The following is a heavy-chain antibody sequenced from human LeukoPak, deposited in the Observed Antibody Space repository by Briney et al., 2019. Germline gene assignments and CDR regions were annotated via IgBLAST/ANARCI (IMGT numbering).Heavy chain of an antibody. J-gene: IGHJ4*02. Sequence: PGGSLRLSCAASGFTFSNYWMHWVRQAPGKGLVWVSHINSDGSSTTYADSVKGRFTISRDNAKNTLYLQMNSLRAEDTAVYYCARDLTDCTTTRCYYGPVDYWGQGTLVTVSS. CDR2: INSDGSST. V-gene: IGHV3-74*01. CDR3: ARDLTDCTTTRCYYGPVDY. CDR1: GFTFSNYW. D-gene: IGHD2-2*01.